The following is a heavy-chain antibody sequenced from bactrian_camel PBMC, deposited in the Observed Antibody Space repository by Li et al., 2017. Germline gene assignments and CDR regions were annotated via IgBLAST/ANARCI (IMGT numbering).Heavy chain of an antibody. J-gene: IGHJ4*01. CDR2: FYQTDGDT. V-gene: IGHV3S54*01. Sequence: VQLVESGGGSVQPGGSLKLSCVVHGNNCARKCLAWFRQAPGKEREPVAGFYQTDGDTSYADSVKGRFTISQEDGENTVVLQMSSLKVDDTARYYCAARTWFGTGACRLEGSWYTLWGQGTQVTVS. CDR1: GNNCARKC. D-gene: IGHD4*01. CDR3: AARTWFGTGACRLEGSWYTL.